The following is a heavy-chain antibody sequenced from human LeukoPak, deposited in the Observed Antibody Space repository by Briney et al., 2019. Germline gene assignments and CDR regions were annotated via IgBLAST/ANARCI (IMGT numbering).Heavy chain of an antibody. J-gene: IGHJ4*02. CDR3: ARGQAALWFGEL. Sequence: PSETLSLTCTVSGXSVSSGSYYWSWIRQPPGKGLEWIGHISYSGSTNYNPSLKSRVTISLDTSKNQLSLKLSSVTTADTAVYYCARGQAALWFGELWGQGTLVTVSS. CDR1: GXSVSSGSYY. CDR2: ISYSGST. V-gene: IGHV4-61*01. D-gene: IGHD3-10*01.